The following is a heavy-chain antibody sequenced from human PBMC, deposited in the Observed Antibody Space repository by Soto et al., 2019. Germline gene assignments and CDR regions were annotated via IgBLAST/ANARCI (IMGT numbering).Heavy chain of an antibody. Sequence: SETLSLTCTVSGGSISSYYWSWIRQPPGKGLEWIGYIYYSGSTNYNPSLKSRVTISVDTPKNQFSLKLSSVTAADTAVYYCARVAAAGMDNLYNWFDPWGQGTLVTVSS. CDR1: GGSISSYY. CDR3: ARVAAAGMDNLYNWFDP. D-gene: IGHD6-13*01. V-gene: IGHV4-59*01. CDR2: IYYSGST. J-gene: IGHJ5*02.